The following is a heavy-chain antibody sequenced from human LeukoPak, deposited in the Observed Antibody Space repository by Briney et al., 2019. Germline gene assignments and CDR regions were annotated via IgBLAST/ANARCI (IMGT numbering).Heavy chain of an antibody. CDR3: ARVGVYDSSGYYLDY. CDR2: ISGSGGNT. J-gene: IGHJ4*02. Sequence: GGSLRLSCAASGFTFSRNGMTWVRQAPGKGLEWVSAISGSGGNTYYADSVKGRFTISRDNSKNTLYLQMNSLRAEDTAVYYCARVGVYDSSGYYLDYWGQGTLVTVSS. CDR1: GFTFSRNG. V-gene: IGHV3-23*01. D-gene: IGHD3-22*01.